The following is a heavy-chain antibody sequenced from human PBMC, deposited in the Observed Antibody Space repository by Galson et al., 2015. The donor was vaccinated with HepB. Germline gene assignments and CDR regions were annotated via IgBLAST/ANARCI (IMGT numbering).Heavy chain of an antibody. V-gene: IGHV3-74*01. CDR2: INNDGSGT. CDR1: GFTFNWYW. Sequence: SLRLSCEASGFTFNWYWMHWVRQAPGQGLVWVARINNDGSGTTYADAVKGRFTISRDNAKNTLYLEMNSLRADDTAMYYCVRDNPCSWFYSFDFWGQGTMVSVS. CDR3: VRDNPCSWFYSFDF. J-gene: IGHJ3*01. D-gene: IGHD6-13*01.